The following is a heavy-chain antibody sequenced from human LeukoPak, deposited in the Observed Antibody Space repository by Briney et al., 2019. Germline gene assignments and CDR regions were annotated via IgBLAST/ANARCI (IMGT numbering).Heavy chain of an antibody. Sequence: TGGSLRLSCAASGFVFSRYSVNWVRQAPGKGLEWISCISISSNAIYYADSVEGRFTISRDNAKNSLYLQMNSLRDEDTAVYYCARGEAALTSHLDFWGQGTLVTVSS. CDR1: GFVFSRYS. CDR2: ISISSNAI. CDR3: ARGEAALTSHLDF. D-gene: IGHD4-11*01. J-gene: IGHJ4*02. V-gene: IGHV3-48*02.